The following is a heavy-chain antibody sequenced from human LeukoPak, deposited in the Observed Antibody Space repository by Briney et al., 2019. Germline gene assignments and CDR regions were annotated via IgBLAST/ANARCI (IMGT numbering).Heavy chain of an antibody. J-gene: IGHJ4*02. V-gene: IGHV4-61*02. D-gene: IGHD1-26*01. CDR3: ARTIVGATFGYVF. CDR1: GGSISSGSYY. Sequence: PSETLSLTCTVSGGSISSGSYYWSWIRQPAGKGLEWIGRIYTSGSTNYNPSLKSRVTISVDTSKNQFSLKLSSVTAADTAVYYCARTIVGATFGYVFWGQGTLVTVSS. CDR2: IYTSGST.